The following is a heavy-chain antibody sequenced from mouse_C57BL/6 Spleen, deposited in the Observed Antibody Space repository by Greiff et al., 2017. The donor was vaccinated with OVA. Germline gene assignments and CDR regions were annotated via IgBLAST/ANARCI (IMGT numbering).Heavy chain of an antibody. Sequence: EVKLQESGGGLVQPGGSLSLSCAASGFTFTDYYMSWVRQPPGKALEWLGFIRNKANGYTTEYSASVKGRFTISRDNSQSILYLQMNALRAEDSATYYCARGAAYFDYWGQGTTLTVSS. CDR2: IRNKANGYTT. J-gene: IGHJ2*01. CDR3: ARGAAYFDY. V-gene: IGHV7-3*01. CDR1: GFTFTDYY.